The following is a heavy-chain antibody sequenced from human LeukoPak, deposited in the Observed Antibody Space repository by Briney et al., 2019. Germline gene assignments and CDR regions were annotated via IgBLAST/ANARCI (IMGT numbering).Heavy chain of an antibody. CDR1: GFTFSSYS. CDR3: AKAITAVAGYDAFDV. CDR2: INSDGSST. Sequence: PGGSLRLSCAASGFTFSSYSMNWVRQAPGKGLVWVSRINSDGSSTSYADSVKGRFTISRDNAKNSLFLEMDSLRSEDTAFYFCAKAITAVAGYDAFDVWGQGTKVIVSS. J-gene: IGHJ3*01. V-gene: IGHV3-74*01. D-gene: IGHD6-19*01.